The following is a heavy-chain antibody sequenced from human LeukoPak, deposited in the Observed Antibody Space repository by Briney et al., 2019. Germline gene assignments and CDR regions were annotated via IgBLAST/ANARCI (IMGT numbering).Heavy chain of an antibody. J-gene: IGHJ5*02. D-gene: IGHD3-16*02. CDR2: INHSGST. CDR1: GGSFSGYY. CDR3: ARGAITFGGVIVISRWFDP. V-gene: IGHV4-34*01. Sequence: PSETLSLTCAVYGGSFSGYYWSWIRQPPGKGLEGIGEINHSGSTNYNPSLKSRVTISVDTSKNQFSLRLSSVTAADTAVYYCARGAITFGGVIVISRWFDPWGQGTLVTVSS.